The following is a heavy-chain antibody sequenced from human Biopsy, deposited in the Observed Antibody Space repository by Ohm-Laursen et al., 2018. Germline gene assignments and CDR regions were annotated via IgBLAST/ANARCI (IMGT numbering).Heavy chain of an antibody. CDR3: ASAGYNPDWNFDL. J-gene: IGHJ2*01. Sequence: GPLSLTCTVSGGTIDSYYWSWIRQPPGKALEWIGYIYFTGRTSYNPSLKSRVTMSVNTSKKQFSLRLSSVTAADTAVYYCASAGYNPDWNFDLWGRGTRVTVSS. CDR2: IYFTGRT. D-gene: IGHD5-24*01. V-gene: IGHV4-59*12. CDR1: GGTIDSYY.